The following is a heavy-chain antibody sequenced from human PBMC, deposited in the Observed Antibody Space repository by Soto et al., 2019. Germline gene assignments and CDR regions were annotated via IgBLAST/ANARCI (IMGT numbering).Heavy chain of an antibody. CDR2: FDPEDGET. CDR1: GYTLTELS. Sequence: ASVKVSCKVSGYTLTELSMHWVRQAPGKGLEWMGGFDPEDGETIYAQKFQGRVTMTEDTSTDTAYMELSSLRSEDTAVYYCATVTSVPAARKYYYYYYYMDVWGKGTTVTVS. D-gene: IGHD2-2*01. V-gene: IGHV1-24*01. J-gene: IGHJ6*03. CDR3: ATVTSVPAARKYYYYYYYMDV.